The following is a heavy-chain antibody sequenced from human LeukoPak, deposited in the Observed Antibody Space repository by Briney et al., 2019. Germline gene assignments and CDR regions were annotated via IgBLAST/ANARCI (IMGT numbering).Heavy chain of an antibody. V-gene: IGHV3-21*01. Sequence: GGSLRLSCAASGFTFSSYSMNWVRQAPGKGLEWVSSISSSSSYIYYADSVKGRFTISRDNAKNSLYLQMNSLRAEGTAVYYCARDDMITFGGVTYWGQGTLVTVSS. CDR3: ARDDMITFGGVTY. J-gene: IGHJ4*02. CDR2: ISSSSSYI. D-gene: IGHD3-16*01. CDR1: GFTFSSYS.